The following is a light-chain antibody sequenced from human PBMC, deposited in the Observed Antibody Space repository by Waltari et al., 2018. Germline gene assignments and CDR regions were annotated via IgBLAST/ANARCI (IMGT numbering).Light chain of an antibody. Sequence: QSALTQPASVSGSPGQSITISCSGTSGDIGTYTSVAWFQQHPGKAPKILIHDVNQRPSGVSDRFTGSKSGYTASLTISGLQAEDEADYYCSSYTRRSTLIFGGGTKVTVL. J-gene: IGLJ2*01. V-gene: IGLV2-14*03. CDR3: SSYTRRSTLI. CDR2: DVN. CDR1: SGDIGTYTS.